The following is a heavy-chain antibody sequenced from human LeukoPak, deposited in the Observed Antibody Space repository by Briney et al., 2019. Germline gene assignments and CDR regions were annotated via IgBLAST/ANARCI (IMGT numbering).Heavy chain of an antibody. CDR1: GFTFSSYE. J-gene: IGHJ4*02. V-gene: IGHV3-48*03. D-gene: IGHD2-21*02. CDR2: ISSSGSTI. CDR3: ARGLVVVVTARDY. Sequence: GGSLRLSCAASGFTFSSYEMNWVRQAPGKGLEWVSYISSSGSTIYYADSVKGRFTISRDNAKNSLYLQMNSLRAEDTAVYYCARGLVVVVTARDYWGQGTLVTVSS.